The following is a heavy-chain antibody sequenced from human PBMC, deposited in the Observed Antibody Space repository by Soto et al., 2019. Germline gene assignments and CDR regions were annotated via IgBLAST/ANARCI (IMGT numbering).Heavy chain of an antibody. CDR3: ARSSSSPGELDY. V-gene: IGHV4-38-2*01. CDR2: IYHSGST. J-gene: IGHJ4*02. CDR1: GYSISSGYY. D-gene: IGHD6-6*01. Sequence: SETLSLTCAVSGYSISSGYYWGWIRQPPGKGLEWIGSIYHSGSTYYNPSLKSRVTISVDPSKNQFSLKLSSVTAADTAVYYCARSSSSPGELDYWGQGTLVTVSS.